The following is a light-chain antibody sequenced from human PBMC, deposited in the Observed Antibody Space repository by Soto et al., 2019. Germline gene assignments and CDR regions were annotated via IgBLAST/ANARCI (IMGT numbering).Light chain of an antibody. CDR3: SSYAGSNNYVV. J-gene: IGLJ2*01. Sequence: QSVLTQPPSASGTPGQTVTISCSGSRSNIGNNYVCWYQQLPGAAPKLLIYRNTQRPSGVPDRFSGSKSGTAASLAISGLRSEDEADYYCSSYAGSNNYVVFGGGTKLTVL. V-gene: IGLV1-47*01. CDR2: RNT. CDR1: RSNIGNNY.